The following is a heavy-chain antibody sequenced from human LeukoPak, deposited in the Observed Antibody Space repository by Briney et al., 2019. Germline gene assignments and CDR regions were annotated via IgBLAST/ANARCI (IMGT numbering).Heavy chain of an antibody. CDR2: VYYSGST. D-gene: IGHD3-22*01. J-gene: IGHJ4*02. V-gene: IGHV4-59*01. CDR3: AREVYDTSGYYRHFDY. CDR1: GGSISSYY. Sequence: SETLSLTCTVSGGSISSYYWSWIRQPPGKGLEWIGYVYYSGSTSYNPSLKSRVTISVDTSKNQFSLKLSSVTAADTAIYYCAREVYDTSGYYRHFDYWGQGTLVTVSS.